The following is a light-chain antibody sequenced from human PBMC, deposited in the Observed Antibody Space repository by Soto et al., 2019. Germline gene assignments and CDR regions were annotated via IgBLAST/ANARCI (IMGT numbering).Light chain of an antibody. Sequence: QLVLTQSPSASASLGASVKLTCTLSSGYSSYAIAWHQQQPEKGPRYLMKLNSDGSHSKGDGIPDRFSGSSSVAERYLTIAGLQSEDEADYYCQTWGTGIAVFGGGTQLTVL. CDR2: LNSDGSH. CDR3: QTWGTGIAV. J-gene: IGLJ7*01. CDR1: SGYSSYA. V-gene: IGLV4-69*01.